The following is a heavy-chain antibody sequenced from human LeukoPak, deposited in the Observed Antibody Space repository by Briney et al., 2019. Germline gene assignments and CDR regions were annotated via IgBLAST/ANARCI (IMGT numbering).Heavy chain of an antibody. Sequence: GASVKVSCKASGGTFSSYAIGWVRQAPGQGLEWMGGIIPIFGTANYAQKFQGRVTITADESTSTAYMELSSLRSEDTAVYYCARASSGYDPIDYWGQGTLVTVSS. CDR3: ARASSGYDPIDY. V-gene: IGHV1-69*13. J-gene: IGHJ4*02. CDR2: IIPIFGTA. D-gene: IGHD5-12*01. CDR1: GGTFSSYA.